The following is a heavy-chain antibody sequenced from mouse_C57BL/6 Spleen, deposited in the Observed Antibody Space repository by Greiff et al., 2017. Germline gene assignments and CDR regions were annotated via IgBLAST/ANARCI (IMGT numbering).Heavy chain of an antibody. D-gene: IGHD3-2*02. V-gene: IGHV1-50*01. CDR3: ARRSRQLRPLFAY. CDR2: IDPSDSYT. CDR1: GYTFTSYW. J-gene: IGHJ3*01. Sequence: VKLQQPGAELVKPGASVKLSCKASGYTFTSYWMQWVKQRPGQGLEWIGEIDPSDSYTNYNQKFKGKATLTVDKSSSTAYMELRSLTSEDSAVYYCARRSRQLRPLFAYWGQGTLVTVSA.